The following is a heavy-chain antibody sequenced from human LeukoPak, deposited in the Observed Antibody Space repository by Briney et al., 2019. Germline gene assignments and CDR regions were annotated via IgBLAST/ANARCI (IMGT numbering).Heavy chain of an antibody. J-gene: IGHJ4*02. CDR2: LSYSGST. CDR3: ASNLRFLEWLPDS. Sequence: TSETLSLTCTVSGGSINSNSFYWGWARQPPGKGLEWIGIGSLSYSGSTYYSPSLKSRITISVDMAKSQSSLKLNSVTAANTAVYYCASNLRFLEWLPDSWGQGTLVTVSS. CDR1: GGSINSNSFY. D-gene: IGHD3-3*01. V-gene: IGHV4-39*01.